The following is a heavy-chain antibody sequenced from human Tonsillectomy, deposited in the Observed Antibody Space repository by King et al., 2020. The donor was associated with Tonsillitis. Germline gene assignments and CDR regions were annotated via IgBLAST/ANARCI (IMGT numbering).Heavy chain of an antibody. CDR2: ISACKGNT. J-gene: IGHJ6*03. D-gene: IGHD4-11*01. Sequence: QLVQSGAEVKKPGASVKVSCKASGYTFTSYGISWGRQAPGQGLEWTGWISACKGNTNYAQKLQGRVTMTTDTSTSTAYMELRSLRSDDTAVYYCARDYSYYYYYMDVWGKGTTVTVSS. V-gene: IGHV1-18*01. CDR3: ARDYSYYYYYMDV. CDR1: GYTFTSYG.